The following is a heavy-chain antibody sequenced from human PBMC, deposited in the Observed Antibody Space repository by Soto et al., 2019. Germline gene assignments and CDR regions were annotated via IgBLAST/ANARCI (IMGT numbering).Heavy chain of an antibody. Sequence: EVQLLEPGGGFVQPGGSLRLSCAASGFSFSSLAMSWVRQALGKGLEWVSCIRARGVDTLYADSVKGRFTICGDNYRNTLYLQVNSLRPEDTAVYYCAKDHTDVTLVGYWAQGTLVIVSS. CDR3: AKDHTDVTLVGY. D-gene: IGHD2-21*02. J-gene: IGHJ4*02. CDR2: IRARGVDT. V-gene: IGHV3-23*01. CDR1: GFSFSSLA.